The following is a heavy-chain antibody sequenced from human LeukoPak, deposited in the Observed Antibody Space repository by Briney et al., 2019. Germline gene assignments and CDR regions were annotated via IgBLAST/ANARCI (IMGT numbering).Heavy chain of an antibody. CDR2: IYYSGRP. J-gene: IGHJ4*02. D-gene: IGHD6-19*01. CDR3: VTALTRDSSGWYVIDY. CDR1: GGPTSTSSTH. V-gene: IGHV4-39*01. Sequence: PSETLSLTCTVSGGPTSTSSTHWGWVRQPPGKGLEWIGSIYYSGRPYYSPSLKSRVTISVDTSKNQFSLWLTSVTAADTAVYYCVTALTRDSSGWYVIDYWGQGTLVTVSS.